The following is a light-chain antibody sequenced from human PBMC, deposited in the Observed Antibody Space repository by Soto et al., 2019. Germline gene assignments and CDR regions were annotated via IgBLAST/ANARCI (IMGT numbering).Light chain of an antibody. Sequence: DIQVTQSPSSVSGWVGDRVSITFQASQDIATYLNWYQQKPGKAPKLLIYAASSLQSGVPSRFSGTGSGTDFTLTISSLQPEDFPTYYCQQRYRRITFGPGTKVDIK. CDR3: QQRYRRIT. V-gene: IGKV1-39*01. CDR2: AAS. J-gene: IGKJ3*01. CDR1: QDIATY.